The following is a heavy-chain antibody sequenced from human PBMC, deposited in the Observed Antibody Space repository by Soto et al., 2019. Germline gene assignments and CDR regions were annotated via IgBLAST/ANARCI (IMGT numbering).Heavy chain of an antibody. J-gene: IGHJ4*02. D-gene: IGHD1-1*01. CDR3: AKDPTGTTRGYFDC. CDR1: GFTFSNHA. V-gene: IGHV3-23*01. CDR2: ISGSGDTT. Sequence: PGGSLRLSCAASGFTFSNHAMTWVRQAPGKGLEWVSAISGSGDTTLYADTAKGRFTISRDNSKNTLFLQMDSLRAEDTAVYYCAKDPTGTTRGYFDCWGQGTLVTVSS.